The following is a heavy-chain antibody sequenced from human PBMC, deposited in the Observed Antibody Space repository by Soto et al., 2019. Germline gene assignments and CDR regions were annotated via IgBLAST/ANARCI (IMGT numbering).Heavy chain of an antibody. J-gene: IGHJ4*02. CDR2: IYYSGST. V-gene: IGHV4-59*01. CDR3: ARVHSFYQLLYYFVY. Sequence: SETLSLTCTVSGGSISSYYWSWIRKPPGKGLEWIGYIYYSGSTNYNPSLKSRVTISVDTSKNQLDLNLSSVTAAATDSYYFARVHSFYQLLYYFVYCAREPLSPSPQ. D-gene: IGHD2-2*01. CDR1: GGSISSYY.